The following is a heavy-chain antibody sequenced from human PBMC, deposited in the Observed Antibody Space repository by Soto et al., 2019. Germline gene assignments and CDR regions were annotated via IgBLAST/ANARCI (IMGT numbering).Heavy chain of an antibody. CDR2: IYHSGST. V-gene: IGHV4-30-2*01. D-gene: IGHD4-17*01. Sequence: QLQLQESGSGLVKPSQTLSLTCAVSGGSISSGGYSWSWIRQPPGKGLEWIGYIYHSGSTYYNPSPTSRATISADRSKNQFSRKLSSVTAADTAVYYCARAMTTVTTIDYWGQGTLVTVSP. CDR1: GGSISSGGYS. J-gene: IGHJ4*02. CDR3: ARAMTTVTTIDY.